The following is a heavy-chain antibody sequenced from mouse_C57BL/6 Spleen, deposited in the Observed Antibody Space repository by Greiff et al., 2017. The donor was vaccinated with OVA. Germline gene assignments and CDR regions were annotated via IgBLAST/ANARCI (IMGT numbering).Heavy chain of an antibody. CDR2: IWSGGST. D-gene: IGHD2-4*01. Sequence: VHLVESGPGLVQPSQSLSITCTVSGFSLTSYGVHWVRQSPGKGLEWLGVIWSGGSTDYNAAFISRLSISKDNSKSQVFFKMNSLQADDTAIYYCASTEDYDYDGGFAYWGQGTLVTVSA. CDR3: ASTEDYDYDGGFAY. J-gene: IGHJ3*01. V-gene: IGHV2-2*01. CDR1: GFSLTSYG.